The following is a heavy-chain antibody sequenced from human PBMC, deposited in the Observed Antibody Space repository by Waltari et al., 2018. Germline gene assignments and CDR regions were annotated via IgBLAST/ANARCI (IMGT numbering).Heavy chain of an antibody. CDR1: GGSFSGYY. Sequence: QVQLQQWGAGLLKPSETLSLTCAVYGGSFSGYYWGWIRQPPGKGLEWIGEINHSGSTNYNPSLKSRVTTLVDTSKNQFSLKLSSVTAADTAVYYCARGGPDCSGGSCYYDYWGQGTLVTVSS. CDR2: INHSGST. J-gene: IGHJ4*02. V-gene: IGHV4-34*01. D-gene: IGHD2-15*01. CDR3: ARGGPDCSGGSCYYDY.